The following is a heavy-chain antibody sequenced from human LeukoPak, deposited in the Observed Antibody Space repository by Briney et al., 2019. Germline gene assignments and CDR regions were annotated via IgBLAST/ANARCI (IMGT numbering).Heavy chain of an antibody. D-gene: IGHD3-3*01. CDR3: ARDFWSGSVGFDP. CDR1: GAAISTYF. J-gene: IGHJ5*02. V-gene: IGHV4-59*01. Sequence: SETLTLTCTVSGAAISTYFWSWIRQSPGKGLEWIGYIYSSGSTKYNPSLKSRVTISVDASKNQFALTLRSRTAADTAVYYCARDFWSGSVGFDPWGQGTLVTVSS. CDR2: IYSSGST.